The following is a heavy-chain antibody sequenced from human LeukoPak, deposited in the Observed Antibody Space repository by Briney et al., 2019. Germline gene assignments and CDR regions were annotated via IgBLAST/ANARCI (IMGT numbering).Heavy chain of an antibody. CDR3: ARAVGQWLVFVYWFDP. Sequence: SETLTLTCTVSGYSISSGYYWGWIRQPPGKGLEWIGSIYHSGSTYYNPSLKSRVTISVDTSNNKFSLKLRSVTAADTAVYYCARAVGQWLVFVYWFDPWGQGTLVTVSS. J-gene: IGHJ5*02. CDR2: IYHSGST. D-gene: IGHD6-19*01. V-gene: IGHV4-38-2*02. CDR1: GYSISSGYY.